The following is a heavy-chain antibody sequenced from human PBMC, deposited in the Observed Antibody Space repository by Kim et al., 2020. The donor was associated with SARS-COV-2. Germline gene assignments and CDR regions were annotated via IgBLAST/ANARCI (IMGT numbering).Heavy chain of an antibody. V-gene: IGHV4-39*02. CDR1: GGSISSSSYY. CDR3: TRRGLAYGDHWVFCL. Sequence: SETLSLTCSVSGGSISSSSYYWGWIRQPPGKGLEWVGSISSSGTTYYNLSLKSRVTISVDTSRNHFSLKLSSVTAADTAVYYCTRRGLAYGDHWVFCLWG. J-gene: IGHJ2*01. D-gene: IGHD4-17*01. CDR2: ISSSGTT.